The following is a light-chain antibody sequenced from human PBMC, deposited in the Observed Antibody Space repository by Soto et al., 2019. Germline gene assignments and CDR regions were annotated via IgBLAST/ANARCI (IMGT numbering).Light chain of an antibody. CDR1: QTISAY. CDR2: AAS. Sequence: DIQMTQSPSSLSASVGDRVTITCRASQTISAYLNWYQQKPGKAPKLLMYAASTLETGVPLRFIGMGSGTEFTLSITSVQSEDSATYYCQQSYSLPDTFGQGTKLEIK. CDR3: QQSYSLPDT. V-gene: IGKV1-39*01. J-gene: IGKJ2*01.